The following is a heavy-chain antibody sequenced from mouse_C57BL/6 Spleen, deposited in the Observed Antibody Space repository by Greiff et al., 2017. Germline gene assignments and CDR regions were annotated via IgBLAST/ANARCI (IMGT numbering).Heavy chain of an antibody. V-gene: IGHV1-15*01. J-gene: IGHJ2*01. CDR3: TRSTWGSSYIDY. CDR1: GYTFTDYE. D-gene: IGHD1-1*01. Sequence: QVQLQQSGAELASPGASVTLSCKASGYTFTDYEMHWVKQTPVHGLEWIGAIDPETGGTAYHQKFKGQAILTADKSSSTAYMELRSLTSEDSAVYYYTRSTWGSSYIDYWGKGTTLTVSS. CDR2: IDPETGGT.